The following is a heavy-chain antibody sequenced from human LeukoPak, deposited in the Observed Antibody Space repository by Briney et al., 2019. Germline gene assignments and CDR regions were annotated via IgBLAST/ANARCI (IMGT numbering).Heavy chain of an antibody. J-gene: IGHJ4*02. D-gene: IGHD5-12*01. CDR1: GVTFSSYA. Sequence: GGSLRLSCAASGVTFSSYAMSWVRQAPGKGLEWGSGISGSGGSTYYADSVKGRFTISRDNSKNTLYLQMNSLRAEDTAVYYCAKRHYSGYVRSPYFDYWGQGTLVTVSS. V-gene: IGHV3-23*01. CDR2: ISGSGGST. CDR3: AKRHYSGYVRSPYFDY.